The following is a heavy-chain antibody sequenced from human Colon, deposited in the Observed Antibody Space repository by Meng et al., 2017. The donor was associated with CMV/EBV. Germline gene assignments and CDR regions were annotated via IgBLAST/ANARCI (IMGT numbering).Heavy chain of an antibody. J-gene: IGHJ5*02. CDR1: GFAFSGYW. CDR2: INHDGTYI. V-gene: IGHV3-74*01. CDR3: VRENGPDASRGNRFDP. Sequence: GESLKISCAASGFAFSGYWMHWARQAPGKGLVWVSRINHDGTYIIYADSVKGRFTVSRDNAKNTLYLQMNTLRAEDTALYYCVRENGPDASRGNRFDPWGQGTLVTVSS. D-gene: IGHD1-14*01.